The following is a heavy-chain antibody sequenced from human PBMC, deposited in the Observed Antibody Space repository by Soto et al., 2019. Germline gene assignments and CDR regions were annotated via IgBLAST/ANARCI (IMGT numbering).Heavy chain of an antibody. Sequence: GSVKVSCKASGYTFTSYAMHWVRQAPGQRLEWMGWINAGNGNTKYSQKFQGRVTITRDTSASTAYMELRSLRSEDTAVYYCARGVLLWFGEFLGMAVWGQGTTVTVSS. J-gene: IGHJ6*02. CDR2: INAGNGNT. CDR3: ARGVLLWFGEFLGMAV. V-gene: IGHV1-3*01. D-gene: IGHD3-10*01. CDR1: GYTFTSYA.